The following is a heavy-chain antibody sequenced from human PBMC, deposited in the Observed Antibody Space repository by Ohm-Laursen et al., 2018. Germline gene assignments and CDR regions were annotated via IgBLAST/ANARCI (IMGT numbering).Heavy chain of an antibody. V-gene: IGHV3-53*01. CDR1: GFTVSSNY. Sequence: SLRLSCTAPGFTVSSNYMSWVRQAPGKGLEWVSVIYSGGSTYYADSVKGRFTISRDKSKNTLYLQMNSLRVEDTAMYFCARDVPGIVASRGGGWGQGTLVTVSS. J-gene: IGHJ4*02. CDR3: ARDVPGIVASRGGG. D-gene: IGHD3-16*01. CDR2: IYSGGST.